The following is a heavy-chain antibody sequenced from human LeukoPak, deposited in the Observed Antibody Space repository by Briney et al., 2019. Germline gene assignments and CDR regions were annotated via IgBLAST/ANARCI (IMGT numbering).Heavy chain of an antibody. CDR3: ARDRYYGSGIFDY. D-gene: IGHD3-10*01. J-gene: IGHJ4*02. Sequence: DPGGSLRLSCTACVFTYSRYCMSWVRQAPGKGLEWVANIKQDGSEKYYVDSVKGRFTISRDNAKNSLYLQMNSLRAEDTAVYYCARDRYYGSGIFDYWGQGTLVTVSS. V-gene: IGHV3-7*01. CDR1: VFTYSRYC. CDR2: IKQDGSEK.